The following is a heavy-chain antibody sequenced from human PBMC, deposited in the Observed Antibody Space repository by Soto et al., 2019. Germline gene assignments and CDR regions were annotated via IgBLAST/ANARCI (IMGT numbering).Heavy chain of an antibody. V-gene: IGHV3-48*01. CDR3: ARDGGYSYGPFDY. CDR2: ISSSSTI. CDR1: GFTFNSYS. Sequence: GGSLRLSCAVSGFTFNSYSMNWVRQAPGKGLEWVSYISSSSTIYYADSVKGRFTISRDNAKNSLYLQMNSLRAEDTAVYYCARDGGYSYGPFDYWGQGTLVTVSS. J-gene: IGHJ4*02. D-gene: IGHD5-18*01.